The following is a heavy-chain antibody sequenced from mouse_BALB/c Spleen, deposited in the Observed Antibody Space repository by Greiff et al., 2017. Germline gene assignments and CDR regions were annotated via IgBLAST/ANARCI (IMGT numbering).Heavy chain of an antibody. CDR3: APTAAWFAY. D-gene: IGHD1-2*01. CDR1: GYTFSSYW. V-gene: IGHV1-9*01. J-gene: IGHJ3*01. Sequence: QVQLQQSGAELMKPGASVKISCKATGYTFSSYWIEWVKQRPGHGLEWIGEILPGSGSTNYNEKFKGKATFTADTSSNTAYMQLSSLTSEDSAVYYCAPTAAWFAYWGQGTLVTVSA. CDR2: ILPGSGST.